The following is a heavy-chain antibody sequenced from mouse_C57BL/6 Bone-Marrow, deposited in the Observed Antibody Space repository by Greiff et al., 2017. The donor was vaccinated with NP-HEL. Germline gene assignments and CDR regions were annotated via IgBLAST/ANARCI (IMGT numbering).Heavy chain of an antibody. CDR1: GYTFTGYW. J-gene: IGHJ1*03. D-gene: IGHD2-1*01. V-gene: IGHV1-9*01. CDR3: ARRGVYGNHWYFDV. CDR2: ILPGSGST. Sequence: QVQLQQSGAELMKPGASVKLSCKATGYTFTGYWIEWVKQRPGHGLEWIGEILPGSGSTNYNEKFKGKATFTADTSSNTDYMQLSSLTTEDSASYYCARRGVYGNHWYFDVWGTGTTVTVSS.